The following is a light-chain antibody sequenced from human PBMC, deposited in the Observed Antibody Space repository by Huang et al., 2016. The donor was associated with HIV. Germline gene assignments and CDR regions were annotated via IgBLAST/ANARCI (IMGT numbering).Light chain of an antibody. J-gene: IGKJ4*02. CDR1: QTITNY. Sequence: DIQMTQSPSSLSASVGDRVTITCRASQTITNYGNWYQQKPGKAPKLLIYATSTLQSGVPSRFSGSGSGTDFTLIISGLQPEDFASYYCLQSYSTPLTFGGGTKVEIK. CDR3: LQSYSTPLT. CDR2: ATS. V-gene: IGKV1-39*01.